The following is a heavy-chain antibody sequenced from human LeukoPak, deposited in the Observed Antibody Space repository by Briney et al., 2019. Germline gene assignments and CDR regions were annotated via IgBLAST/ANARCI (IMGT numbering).Heavy chain of an antibody. CDR1: GVSFDDYY. J-gene: IGHJ4*02. Sequence: SETLSLTCAVSGVSFDDYYWAWVRQTPGKGLEWIGEINHSGYTNDSPSLKSRVTLSIDTSKKQFSLNLRSVTVADEGIYYCTRMTTGHDYWGQGTLVTVSS. CDR3: TRMTTGHDY. V-gene: IGHV4-34*01. D-gene: IGHD4-17*01. CDR2: INHSGYT.